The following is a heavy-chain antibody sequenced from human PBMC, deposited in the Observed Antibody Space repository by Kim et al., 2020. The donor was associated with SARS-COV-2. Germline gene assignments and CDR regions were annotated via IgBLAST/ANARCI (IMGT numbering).Heavy chain of an antibody. CDR1: GYTFTGYY. Sequence: ASVKVSCKASGYTFTGYYMHWVRQAPGQGLEWMGWINPNSGGTNYAQKFQGRVTMTRDTSISTAYMELSRLRSDDTAVYYCARASQGGKVDIVATSLGYWGQGTLVTVSS. J-gene: IGHJ4*02. V-gene: IGHV1-2*02. CDR3: ARASQGGKVDIVATSLGY. D-gene: IGHD5-12*01. CDR2: INPNSGGT.